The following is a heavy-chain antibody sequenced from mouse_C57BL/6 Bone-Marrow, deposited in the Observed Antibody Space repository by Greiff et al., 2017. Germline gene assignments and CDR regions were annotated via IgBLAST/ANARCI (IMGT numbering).Heavy chain of an antibody. Sequence: EVKLVESGGGLVQPGESLKLSCESNEYEFPSHDMSWVRKTPEQRLELVAAINSDGGSTYYPDTMERRFIISRDNTKKTLYLQMSSLRSEDTALYYCARHSSYDGPHYYAMDYWGQGTSVTVSS. V-gene: IGHV5-2*01. CDR2: INSDGGST. CDR1: EYEFPSHD. CDR3: ARHSSYDGPHYYAMDY. J-gene: IGHJ4*01. D-gene: IGHD2-3*01.